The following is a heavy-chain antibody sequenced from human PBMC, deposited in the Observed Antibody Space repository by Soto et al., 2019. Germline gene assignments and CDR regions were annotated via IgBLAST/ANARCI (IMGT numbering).Heavy chain of an antibody. D-gene: IGHD3-10*01. V-gene: IGHV3-23*01. CDR3: AKDLTRVTMVRGVIAIGY. CDR2: ISGSGGST. Sequence: EVQLLESGGGLVQPGGSLRLSCAASGFTFSSYAMSWVRQAPGRGLEWVSAISGSGGSTYYADSVKGRFTISRDNSKNTLYLQMNSLRADDTAVYYCAKDLTRVTMVRGVIAIGYWGQGTLVTVSS. CDR1: GFTFSSYA. J-gene: IGHJ4*02.